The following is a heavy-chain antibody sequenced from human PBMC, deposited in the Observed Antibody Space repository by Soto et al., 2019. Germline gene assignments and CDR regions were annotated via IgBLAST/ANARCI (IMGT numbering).Heavy chain of an antibody. V-gene: IGHV4-31*03. CDR2: IYYSGST. Sequence: SETLSLTCTVSGGSISSGGYYWSWIRQHPGKGLEWIGYIYYSGSTYYNPSLKSRVTISVDTSKNQFSLKLSSVTAADTAVYYCARAARHSSSWYSVSGQIGDFIDYWGQGTLVTVSS. D-gene: IGHD6-13*01. CDR1: GGSISSGGYY. J-gene: IGHJ4*02. CDR3: ARAARHSSSWYSVSGQIGDFIDY.